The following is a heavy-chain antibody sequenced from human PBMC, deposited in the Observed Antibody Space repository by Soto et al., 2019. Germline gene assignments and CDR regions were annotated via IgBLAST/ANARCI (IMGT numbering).Heavy chain of an antibody. D-gene: IGHD2-2*01. CDR1: GCSIANDAYY. V-gene: IGHV4-30-4*08. Sequence: TLSLTCTVSGCSIANDAYYWSCLRQGPGQGLEWIGYIDDVGSTYYSPSPKSRLSISVNTSKRQFSLKLRYVPAADTAIYYCASYCSSYRCYFDGDFDIWGQGTMVTVSS. J-gene: IGHJ3*02. CDR2: IDDVGST. CDR3: ASYCSSYRCYFDGDFDI.